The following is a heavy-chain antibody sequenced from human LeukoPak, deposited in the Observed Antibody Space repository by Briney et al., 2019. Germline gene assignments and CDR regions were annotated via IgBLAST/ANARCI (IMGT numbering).Heavy chain of an antibody. CDR2: IYSGGST. J-gene: IGHJ4*02. CDR1: GFTVSSNY. CDR3: ARESSSSFDY. Sequence: TGGSLRLSCAASGFTVSSNYMSWVRQAPGKGLEWVSVIYSGGSTYYADSVKGRFTISRDNSKNTLYLQMNSLRAEDTAVYYCARESSSSFDYWGQGTLVTVSS. D-gene: IGHD6-13*01. V-gene: IGHV3-53*01.